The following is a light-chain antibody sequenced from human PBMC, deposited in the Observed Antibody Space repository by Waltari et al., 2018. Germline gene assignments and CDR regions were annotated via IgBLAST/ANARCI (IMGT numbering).Light chain of an antibody. J-gene: IGKJ4*01. CDR1: QSVSRY. Sequence: EIVLTQSPATLYLSPGERATLSCRPSQSVSRYLGWYQQKFGQPPRLLIYDASNRATGIPARFSGSGSETDFTLTISSLEPEDFAVYYCQQRSTWPLTFGGGTKVEIK. CDR2: DAS. CDR3: QQRSTWPLT. V-gene: IGKV3-11*01.